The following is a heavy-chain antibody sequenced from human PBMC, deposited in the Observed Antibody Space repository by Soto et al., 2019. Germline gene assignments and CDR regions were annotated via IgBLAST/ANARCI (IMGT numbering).Heavy chain of an antibody. Sequence: PGESLKISCKGSGDIFINYWIGWVRQRPGKGLEGRGIIYPGDSDNRYSPSFQGQVTISADKSISAAYLQWSSLKASDTAMYYCARLPPRGAVVPAAPEAYYYYYGMDVWGQGATVTVSS. CDR2: IYPGDSDN. D-gene: IGHD2-2*01. J-gene: IGHJ6*02. V-gene: IGHV5-51*01. CDR3: ARLPPRGAVVPAAPEAYYYYYGMDV. CDR1: GDIFINYW.